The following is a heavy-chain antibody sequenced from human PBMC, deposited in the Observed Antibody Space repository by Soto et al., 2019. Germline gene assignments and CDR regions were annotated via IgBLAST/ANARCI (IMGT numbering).Heavy chain of an antibody. V-gene: IGHV3-74*01. D-gene: IGHD1-26*01. Sequence: EVQLVESGGGLVQPGGSLRLSCAASGFTFGNYWMYWVRQAPGKGLVWVARIHNDGKTTTYADSVKGRFTISRDIAKSTLYPQMNSLSADDTAVYYCARGRGSFYLDFWGQGTLVTVS. CDR3: ARGRGSFYLDF. J-gene: IGHJ4*02. CDR2: IHNDGKTT. CDR1: GFTFGNYW.